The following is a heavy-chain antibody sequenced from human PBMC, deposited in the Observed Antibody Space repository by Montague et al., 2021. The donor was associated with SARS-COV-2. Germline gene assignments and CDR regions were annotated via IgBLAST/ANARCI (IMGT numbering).Heavy chain of an antibody. J-gene: IGHJ2*01. CDR2: IYYSGRT. CDR1: GGSITSGAYY. CDR3: AREWGRGGDRYWYVDL. Sequence: TLSLTCNVSGGSITSGAYYWSWIRQHPGKGLEWIGYIYYSGRTFLNPSLKSRVTISVDTSNNQFSLKVTSVTAADTAVYYCAREWGRGGDRYWYVDLWGRGTLVTVSS. V-gene: IGHV4-31*03. D-gene: IGHD2-21*02.